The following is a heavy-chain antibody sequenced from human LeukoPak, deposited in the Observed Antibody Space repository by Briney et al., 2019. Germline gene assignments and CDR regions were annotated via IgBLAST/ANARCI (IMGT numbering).Heavy chain of an antibody. CDR3: ARAGHRDYDHLGY. Sequence: ASVKVSCKASGYTFTGCYMHWVRQAPGQGLEWMGWINPNSGGTNYAQKFQGRVTMTRDTSISTAYMELSRLRSDDTAVYYCARAGHRDYDHLGYWGQGTLVTVSS. D-gene: IGHD5-12*01. V-gene: IGHV1-2*02. CDR1: GYTFTGCY. J-gene: IGHJ4*02. CDR2: INPNSGGT.